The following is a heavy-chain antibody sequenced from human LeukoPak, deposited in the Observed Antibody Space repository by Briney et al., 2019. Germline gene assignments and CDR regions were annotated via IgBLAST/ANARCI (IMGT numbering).Heavy chain of an antibody. Sequence: SETLSLTCAVYGGSFSGYYWSWIRQPPGKGLEWIGEINHSGSTNYNPSLKSRVTISVDASKNQFSLKLSSVTAADTAVYYCARVGTVTPPDYWGQGTLVTVSS. CDR1: GGSFSGYY. V-gene: IGHV4-34*01. CDR2: INHSGST. CDR3: ARVGTVTPPDY. D-gene: IGHD4-17*01. J-gene: IGHJ4*02.